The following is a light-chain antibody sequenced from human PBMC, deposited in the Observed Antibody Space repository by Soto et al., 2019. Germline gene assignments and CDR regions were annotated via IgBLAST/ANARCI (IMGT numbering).Light chain of an antibody. CDR1: QSIGIW. Sequence: IQMTQSPSTLSASVGDRVAITCRASQSIGIWLAWYQKKPGKAPRFLIYKASTLQTGVPSRCSGSRSGTDFTLTISSLQPDDFATYYCQQYNDYSWTFGQGTKVEIK. J-gene: IGKJ1*01. CDR2: KAS. V-gene: IGKV1-5*03. CDR3: QQYNDYSWT.